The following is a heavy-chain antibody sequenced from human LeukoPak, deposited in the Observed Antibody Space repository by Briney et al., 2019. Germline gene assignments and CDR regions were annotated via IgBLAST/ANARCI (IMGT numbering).Heavy chain of an antibody. D-gene: IGHD6-19*01. CDR2: IYSGGST. CDR1: GFTVSSNY. CDR3: ARDGGSGWYPLYYFDY. Sequence: SGGSLRLSCAASGFTVSSNYMSWVRQAPGKGLEWVSVIYSGGSTYYADSVKGRFTISRDNSKNTLYLQMNSLRAEDTAVYYCARDGGSGWYPLYYFDYWGQGTLVTVSS. J-gene: IGHJ4*02. V-gene: IGHV3-53*01.